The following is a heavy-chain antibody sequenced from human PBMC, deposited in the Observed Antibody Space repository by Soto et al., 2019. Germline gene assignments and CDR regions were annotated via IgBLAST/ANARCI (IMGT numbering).Heavy chain of an antibody. CDR3: ARDHNYYDSSGYSTYYYYYGMDV. J-gene: IGHJ6*02. CDR2: IWYNGRDT. D-gene: IGHD3-22*01. V-gene: IGHV3-33*01. CDR1: RFTFSDYG. Sequence: GGSLRLSCAASRFTFSDYGMHWVRQPPGKGLEWVAVIWYNGRDTYYADSVKGRFTISRDNSRNTLYLQMNSLRAEDTAVYYCARDHNYYDSSGYSTYYYYYGMDVWGQGTTVTVSS.